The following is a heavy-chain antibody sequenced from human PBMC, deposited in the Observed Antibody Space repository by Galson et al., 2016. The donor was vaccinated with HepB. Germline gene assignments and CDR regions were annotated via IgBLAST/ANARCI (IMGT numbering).Heavy chain of an antibody. CDR2: ISYRGET. V-gene: IGHV4-39*01. D-gene: IGHD2-15*01. CDR1: GGSISVSGYY. J-gene: IGHJ4*02. Sequence: SETLSLTCGVSGGSISVSGYYWGWIRQPPGKGLEWIGSISYRGETFYSPSLKSRVTISEDTSKNQFSVRLRSVTAADTALYYCARHYGGLVKDAVVANREVGHFDYWGKGTLVTVSS. CDR3: ARHYGGLVKDAVVANREVGHFDY.